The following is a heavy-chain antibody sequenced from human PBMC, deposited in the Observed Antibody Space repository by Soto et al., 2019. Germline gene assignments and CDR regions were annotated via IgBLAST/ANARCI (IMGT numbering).Heavy chain of an antibody. Sequence: QVKLVQSGAEVKKPGASVKVSCKASGYTFTSYYMHWVRQAPGQGLEWMGIISPSGGSTTYAQKFQGRGRMNRDTSKRKVYMELSRLRSEDKAVYYCARVYCSGGGCYGIDYWGQGTLVTVSS. CDR2: ISPSGGST. CDR1: GYTFTSYY. CDR3: ARVYCSGGGCYGIDY. J-gene: IGHJ4*02. V-gene: IGHV1-46*01. D-gene: IGHD2-15*01.